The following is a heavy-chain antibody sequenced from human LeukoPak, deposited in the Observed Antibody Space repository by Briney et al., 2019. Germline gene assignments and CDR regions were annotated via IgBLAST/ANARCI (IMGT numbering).Heavy chain of an antibody. V-gene: IGHV3-48*03. CDR3: ARGRGSIYYESDY. J-gene: IGHJ4*02. CDR2: IDASGTTI. Sequence: PGGSLRLSCAAPGFTSSTFEMNWVRQAPGKGLEWLSYIDASGTTIYYADAVKGRFTMSRDNAKNSLYLHMNTLRDDDTAVYYCARGRGSIYYESDYWGQGTLVTVSS. D-gene: IGHD1-26*01. CDR1: GFTSSTFE.